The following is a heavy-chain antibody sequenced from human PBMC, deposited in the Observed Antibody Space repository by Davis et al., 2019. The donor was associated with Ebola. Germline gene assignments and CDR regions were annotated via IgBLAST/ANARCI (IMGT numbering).Heavy chain of an antibody. Sequence: GESLKIPCAASGFTFGHYAMHWVRQVPGKGLESVSLISGDGGRTYYADSVKGRFTISRDNSKNSLYLQLNALTTEDTALYYCGKADCGGDCRVVDYWGQGTLVTVSS. D-gene: IGHD2-21*02. CDR2: ISGDGGRT. CDR3: GKADCGGDCRVVDY. J-gene: IGHJ4*02. V-gene: IGHV3-43*02. CDR1: GFTFGHYA.